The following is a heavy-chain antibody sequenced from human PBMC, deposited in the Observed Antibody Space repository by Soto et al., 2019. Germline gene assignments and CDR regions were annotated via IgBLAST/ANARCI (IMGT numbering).Heavy chain of an antibody. CDR2: ILYDGSKE. CDR1: GFTFSSYG. V-gene: IGHV3-30*18. D-gene: IGHD3-16*01. Sequence: QVQLVESGGGVVQPGRSLRLSCAASGFTFSSYGMHWVRQAPGKGLEWVADILYDGSKENYVDSVKGRFTISRDNSKNTLYLEMNNLRVEDTAVYHCAQRLEWGSHKGMHVWGEGTTVTVSS. J-gene: IGHJ6*03. CDR3: AQRLEWGSHKGMHV.